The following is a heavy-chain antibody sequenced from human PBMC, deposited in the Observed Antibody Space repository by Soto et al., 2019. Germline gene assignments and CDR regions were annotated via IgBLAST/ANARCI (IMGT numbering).Heavy chain of an antibody. CDR2: IYYSGST. CDR1: GGSISSGGYY. Sequence: SETLSLTCTVSGGSISSGGYYWSWIRQHPGKGLEWIGYIYYSGSTYYNPSLKSRVTISVDTSKNQFSLKLSSVTAADTAVYYCARGSNPYGDYFDYWGQGTLVTVSS. J-gene: IGHJ4*02. D-gene: IGHD4-17*01. CDR3: ARGSNPYGDYFDY. V-gene: IGHV4-31*03.